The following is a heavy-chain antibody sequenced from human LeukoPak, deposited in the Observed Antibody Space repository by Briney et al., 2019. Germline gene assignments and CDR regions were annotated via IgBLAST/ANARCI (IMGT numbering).Heavy chain of an antibody. V-gene: IGHV3-66*02. D-gene: IGHD2-21*02. Sequence: GGSLRLSCVGSGFTFSDAWISWVRQAPGKGLEWVSVIYSGGGTDYADSVKGRFTISRDNSKNTLYLQMNSLRAEDTAVYYCARAVGVTAIHNAFDIWGQGTMVTVSS. J-gene: IGHJ3*02. CDR1: GFTFSDAW. CDR3: ARAVGVTAIHNAFDI. CDR2: IYSGGGT.